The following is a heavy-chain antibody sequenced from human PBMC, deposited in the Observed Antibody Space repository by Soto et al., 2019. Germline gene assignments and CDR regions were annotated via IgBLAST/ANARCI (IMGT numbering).Heavy chain of an antibody. CDR2: IIPIIGVT. V-gene: IGHV1-69*17. Sequence: QVQLVQSGAEVKRPGSSVKVSCESSGDTFNSYVISWVRQAPGQGLEWMGGIIPIIGVTHYAQKFQGRVTISALSSTGTAYMELTYLGFEDTALYYCAIESLGAKGADHWGQGTLVTVSS. CDR3: AIESLGAKGADH. D-gene: IGHD3-16*01. J-gene: IGHJ4*02. CDR1: GDTFNSYV.